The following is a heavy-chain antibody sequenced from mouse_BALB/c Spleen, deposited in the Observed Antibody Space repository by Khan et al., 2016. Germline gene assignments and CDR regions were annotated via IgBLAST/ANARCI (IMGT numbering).Heavy chain of an antibody. D-gene: IGHD2-4*01. J-gene: IGHJ2*01. Sequence: VRLQQPGPELVKPGASVKISCKASGSSFTGYFMNWVKQSHGKSLEWIGRINPYNGDTFFNQKFKGKATLTVDNFSSTAHMQHLNLTSEVPEVDYGEMSSMITGDYWGQGTTLTDSS. CDR1: GSSFTGYF. CDR3: EMSSMITGDY. CDR2: INPYNGDT. V-gene: IGHV1-37*01.